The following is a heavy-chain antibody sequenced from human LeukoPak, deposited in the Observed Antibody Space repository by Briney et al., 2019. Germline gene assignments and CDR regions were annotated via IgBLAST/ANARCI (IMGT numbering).Heavy chain of an antibody. CDR2: ISGSGGST. CDR1: GFTFSSYA. D-gene: IGHD3-10*01. CDR3: AKQGITMVRGVNRGMDV. V-gene: IGHV3-23*01. J-gene: IGHJ6*02. Sequence: GGSLRLSCAASGFTFSSYAMSWVRQAPGKGLEWVSAISGSGGSTYYADSVKGRLTISRDNSKNTLYLQMNSLRAEDTAVYYCAKQGITMVRGVNRGMDVWGQGTTVTVSS.